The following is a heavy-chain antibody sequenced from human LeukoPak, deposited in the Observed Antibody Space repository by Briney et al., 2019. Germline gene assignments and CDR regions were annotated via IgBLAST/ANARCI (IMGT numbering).Heavy chain of an antibody. CDR2: IYPGDSDT. CDR3: ARRSSSWYGDGDWFDP. D-gene: IGHD6-13*01. Sequence: GESLKISCKGSGYSFTSYWIGWVRQMPGKGLEWMGIIYPGDSDTRYSPSLQGQVTISADKSISTAYLQWSSLKASDTAMYYCARRSSSWYGDGDWFDPWGQGTLVTVSS. J-gene: IGHJ5*02. V-gene: IGHV5-51*01. CDR1: GYSFTSYW.